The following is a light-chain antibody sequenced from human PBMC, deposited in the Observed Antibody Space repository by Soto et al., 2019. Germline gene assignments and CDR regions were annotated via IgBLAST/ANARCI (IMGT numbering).Light chain of an antibody. CDR1: QSVSSN. CDR2: GAS. CDR3: QHYNNWPRT. V-gene: IGKV3-15*01. J-gene: IGKJ1*01. Sequence: EIVMTQSPATLSVSPGERATLSCRASQSVSSNLAWYQQKPGQAPRLLIYGASTRATGIPARFSGSGSGTEYTLTTSSTQHEDFAVYYYQHYNNWPRTFGQGTKVEIK.